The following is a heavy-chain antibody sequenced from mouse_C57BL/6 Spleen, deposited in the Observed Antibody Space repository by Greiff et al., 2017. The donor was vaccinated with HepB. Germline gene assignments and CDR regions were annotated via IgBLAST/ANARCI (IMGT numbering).Heavy chain of an antibody. J-gene: IGHJ2*01. Sequence: QVHVKQSGPGLVQPSQSLSITCTVSGFSLTSYGVHWVRQSPGKGLEWLGVIWSGGSTDYNAAFISRLSISKDNSKSQVFFKMNSLQADDTAIYYCARNGGNYYGSRGHFDYWGQGTTLTVSS. D-gene: IGHD1-1*01. CDR2: IWSGGST. CDR3: ARNGGNYYGSRGHFDY. CDR1: GFSLTSYG. V-gene: IGHV2-2*01.